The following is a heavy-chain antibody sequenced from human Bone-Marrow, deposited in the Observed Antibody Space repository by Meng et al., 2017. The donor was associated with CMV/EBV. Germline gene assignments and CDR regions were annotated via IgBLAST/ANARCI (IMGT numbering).Heavy chain of an antibody. Sequence: ETLSLTCAASGFTFSSYSTNWVRQAPGKGLEWVSSMSSSSSYINYADAVKVRFTIPRDNAKNPLYLQMNSRRAEDAAVYYYARDEVGAYYYYGMDVWGQGTTVTVSS. CDR1: GFTFSSYS. J-gene: IGHJ6*02. CDR2: MSSSSSYI. V-gene: IGHV3-21*01. D-gene: IGHD3-16*01. CDR3: ARDEVGAYYYYGMDV.